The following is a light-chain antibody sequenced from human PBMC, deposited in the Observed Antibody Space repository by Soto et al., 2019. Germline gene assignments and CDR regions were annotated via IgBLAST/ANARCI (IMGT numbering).Light chain of an antibody. CDR2: RNN. Sequence: QSVLTQPPSASGTPGQRDTISCSGSTSNLGSNFIYWYQQLPGAAPKLLISRNNQRPSGVPDRFSGSKSGTSASLAISGLRSEDEAVYHCASWDDSLSGVVFGGGTKLTVL. J-gene: IGLJ3*02. CDR1: TSNLGSNF. V-gene: IGLV1-47*01. CDR3: ASWDDSLSGVV.